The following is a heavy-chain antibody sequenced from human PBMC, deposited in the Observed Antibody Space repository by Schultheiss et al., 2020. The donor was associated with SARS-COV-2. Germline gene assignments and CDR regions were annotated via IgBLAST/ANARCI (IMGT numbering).Heavy chain of an antibody. CDR3: AKVGRSYDFDY. CDR1: GFTFSNAW. J-gene: IGHJ4*02. D-gene: IGHD1-26*01. CDR2: ISGSGGST. V-gene: IGHV3-23*01. Sequence: GGSLRLSCAASGFTFSNAWMSWVRQAPGKGLEWVSAISGSGGSTYYADSVKGRFTISRDNSKNTLYLQMNSLRAEDTAVYYCAKVGRSYDFDYWGQGTLVTVSS.